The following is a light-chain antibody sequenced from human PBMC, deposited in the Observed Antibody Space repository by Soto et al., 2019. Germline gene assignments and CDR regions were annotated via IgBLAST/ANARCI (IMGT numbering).Light chain of an antibody. CDR3: QQRNSWPRVT. CDR1: QSVSSF. J-gene: IGKJ5*01. CDR2: DAS. V-gene: IGKV3-11*01. Sequence: EILLTQSPATLSLSPGERATLSCRASQSVSSFLAWYQQKPGQAPRLLIYDASNRATDIPARFSGGGSETDFTRTISSLEPEDFAVYYCQQRNSWPRVTFGQGTRLEIK.